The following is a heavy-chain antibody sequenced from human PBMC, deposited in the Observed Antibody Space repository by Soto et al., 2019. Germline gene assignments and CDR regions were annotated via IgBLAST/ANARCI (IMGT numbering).Heavy chain of an antibody. CDR2: INPSGGST. J-gene: IGHJ5*02. Sequence: QVQLVQSGAEVKKPGASVKVSCKASGYTFTSYYMHWVRQAPGQGLEWMGIINPSGGSTSYAQKFQCRVTMTRDTSTSTVYMELSSLRSEDTAVYYCARDKALYGSGSYSRAAAGKGWFDPWGQGTLVTVSS. CDR1: GYTFTSYY. D-gene: IGHD3-10*01. V-gene: IGHV1-46*01. CDR3: ARDKALYGSGSYSRAAAGKGWFDP.